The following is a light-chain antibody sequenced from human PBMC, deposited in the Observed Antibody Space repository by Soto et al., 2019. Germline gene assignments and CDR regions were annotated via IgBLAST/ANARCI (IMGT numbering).Light chain of an antibody. V-gene: IGLV3-21*04. CDR1: NIGSKS. CDR3: QVWDSSSDPLYV. Sequence: SYELTQPPSVSVAPGETARIPCGGNNIGSKSVHWYQQKPGQAPVLVIYYDSDRPSGIPERFSGSNSGNTATLTISRVEAGDEADYYCQVWDSSSDPLYVFGTGTKVTVL. J-gene: IGLJ1*01. CDR2: YDS.